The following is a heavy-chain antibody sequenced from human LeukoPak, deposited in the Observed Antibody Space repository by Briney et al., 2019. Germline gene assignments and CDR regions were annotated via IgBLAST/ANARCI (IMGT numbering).Heavy chain of an antibody. CDR3: ARYYDSSGYYWGHFDY. D-gene: IGHD3-22*01. CDR2: IRGSGGST. J-gene: IGHJ4*02. V-gene: IGHV3-23*01. CDR1: GFTFSSYA. Sequence: GASLRLSCAASGFTFSSYAMSWVRQAPGKGLEWVSAIRGSGGSTYYADSVKGRATISRDNSKNTLYLQMNSLRAEDTAVYYCARYYDSSGYYWGHFDYWGQGTLVTVSS.